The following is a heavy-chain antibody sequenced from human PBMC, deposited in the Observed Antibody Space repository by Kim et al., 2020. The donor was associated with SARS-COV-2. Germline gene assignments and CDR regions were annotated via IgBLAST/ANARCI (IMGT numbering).Heavy chain of an antibody. J-gene: IGHJ4*02. D-gene: IGHD3-3*01. Sequence: GGSLRLSCAASGFTFSSYGMHWVRQAPGKGLEWVAVISYDGSNKYYADSVKGRFTISRDNSKNTLYLQMNSLRAEDTAVYYCAKDRRILKYYFDYWGQGTLVTVSS. CDR1: GFTFSSYG. CDR3: AKDRRILKYYFDY. CDR2: ISYDGSNK. V-gene: IGHV3-30*18.